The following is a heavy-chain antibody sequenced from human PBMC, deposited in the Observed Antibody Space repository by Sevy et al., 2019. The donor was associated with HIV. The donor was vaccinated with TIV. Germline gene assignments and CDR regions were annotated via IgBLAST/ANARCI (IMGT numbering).Heavy chain of an antibody. J-gene: IGHJ5*02. Sequence: GGSLRLSCAASGFTFSSYDMHWVRQAPGKGLECVAVISYDGSNKYYADSVKGRFTISRDNSKNTLFLHMNSLGAEDTGVYYCVSRGGDPYNWFDPWGQGTLVTVSS. CDR2: ISYDGSNK. D-gene: IGHD2-21*01. CDR3: VSRGGDPYNWFDP. V-gene: IGHV3-30*03. CDR1: GFTFSSYD.